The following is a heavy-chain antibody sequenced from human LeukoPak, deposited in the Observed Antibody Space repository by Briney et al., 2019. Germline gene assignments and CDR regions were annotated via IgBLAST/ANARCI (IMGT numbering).Heavy chain of an antibody. CDR2: NNPNSGGT. V-gene: IGHV1-2*02. D-gene: IGHD2-15*01. CDR1: GYTFTGYY. Sequence: ASVKVSCKTSGYTFTGYYMHWVRQAPGQGLEWMGWNNPNSGGTEYAQKFQGRVTMTRDTSISTAYLELTRLTSDDTAVYYCARGRASGGGFDLSELQGYWGQGTLVTVSS. CDR3: ARGRASGGGFDLSELQGY. J-gene: IGHJ4*02.